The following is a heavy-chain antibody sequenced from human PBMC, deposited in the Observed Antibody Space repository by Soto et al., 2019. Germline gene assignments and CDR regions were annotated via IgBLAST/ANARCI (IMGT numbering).Heavy chain of an antibody. Sequence: SETLSLTCTVSGGSISSSSYYWGWIRQPPGKGLEWIGSIYYSGSTYYNPSLKSRVTISVDTSKNQFSLKLSSVTAADTAVYYCARFFPFGGIIVYYFDSWGQGSLVTVSS. J-gene: IGHJ4*02. CDR1: GGSISSSSYY. CDR3: ARFFPFGGIIVYYFDS. CDR2: IYYSGST. D-gene: IGHD3-16*02. V-gene: IGHV4-39*01.